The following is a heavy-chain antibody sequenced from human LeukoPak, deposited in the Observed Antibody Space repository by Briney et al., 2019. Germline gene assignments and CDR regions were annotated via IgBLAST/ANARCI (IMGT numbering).Heavy chain of an antibody. D-gene: IGHD3-10*01. CDR3: ASRRVLWFGESMGGSFDY. Sequence: GGSLRLSRAASGFTFSSYSMNWVRQAPGKGLEWVSSISSSSSYIYYADSVKGRFTISRDNAKNSLYLQMNSLRAEDTAVYYCASRRVLWFGESMGGSFDYWGQGTLVTVSS. V-gene: IGHV3-21*01. J-gene: IGHJ4*02. CDR1: GFTFSSYS. CDR2: ISSSSSYI.